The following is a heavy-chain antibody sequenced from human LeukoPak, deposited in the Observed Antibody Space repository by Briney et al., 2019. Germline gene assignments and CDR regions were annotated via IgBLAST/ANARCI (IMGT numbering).Heavy chain of an antibody. CDR1: GYRFTNYW. CDR3: AIGGDSTTSCYRCFDY. J-gene: IGHJ4*02. D-gene: IGHD2-2*02. V-gene: IGHV5-51*01. CDR2: IYPDDSDT. Sequence: GESLKISCKGSGYRFTNYWIGWVRQMPGKGLEWMGLIYPDDSDTRYSASFQGQVTISADKSISTAYLQWSSLKASDTAMYYCAIGGDSTTSCYRCFDYWGQGTLVTVSS.